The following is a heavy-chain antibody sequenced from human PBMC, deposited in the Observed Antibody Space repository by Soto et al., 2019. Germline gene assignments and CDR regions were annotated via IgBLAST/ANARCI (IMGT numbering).Heavy chain of an antibody. V-gene: IGHV4-34*01. CDR3: ARGRYNPGIVVVPAWVTGGVYFDF. Sequence: PSETLSLTCAVYGGSFSGYYWSWIRQPPGKWLEWIGEINHSVSTNYNPSLKSRVTIPVETSKNQFSLKRSPVTAADTGVYYCARGRYNPGIVVVPAWVTGGVYFDFWGQGTLVTVSS. CDR2: INHSVST. D-gene: IGHD2-2*01. CDR1: GGSFSGYY. J-gene: IGHJ4*02.